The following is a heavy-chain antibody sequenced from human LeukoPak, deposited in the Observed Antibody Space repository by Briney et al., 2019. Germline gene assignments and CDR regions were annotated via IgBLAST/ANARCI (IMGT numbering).Heavy chain of an antibody. CDR2: IIPIFGTA. V-gene: IGHV1-69*06. CDR3: ATDLVAAHY. D-gene: IGHD2-2*01. Sequence: SVKVSCKASGGTFSSYAISWVRQAPGQGLEWMGGIIPIFGTANYAQKFQGRVTMTEDTSTDTAYMELSSLRSEDTAVYYCATDLVAAHYWGQGTLVTVSS. CDR1: GGTFSSYA. J-gene: IGHJ4*02.